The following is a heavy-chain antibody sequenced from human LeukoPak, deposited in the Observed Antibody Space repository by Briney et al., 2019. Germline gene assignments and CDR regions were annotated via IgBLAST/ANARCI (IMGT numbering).Heavy chain of an antibody. CDR1: GFTFSGYA. J-gene: IGHJ5*02. D-gene: IGHD3-10*01. V-gene: IGHV3-23*01. CDR2: ITNSGGTT. Sequence: PGGSLRLSCAVSGFTFSGYAMSWVRQAPGKGLEWVSAITNSGGTTYYADSVKGRFTISRDNSKNTLYLQMNSLRAEDTAVYYCAKFLGVSVWYGISGPWGQGTLVTVSS. CDR3: AKFLGVSVWYGISGP.